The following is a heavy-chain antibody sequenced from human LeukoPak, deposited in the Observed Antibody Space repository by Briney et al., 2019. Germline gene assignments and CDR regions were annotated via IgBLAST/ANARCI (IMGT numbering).Heavy chain of an antibody. CDR3: VGTIASRGSEY. D-gene: IGHD6-6*01. V-gene: IGHV3-74*01. Sequence: PGGSLRLSCGASGITFSSYSMNWVRQAPGMGLVWVSRLPPDELGIIYADSVKGRFTVSRDNAKNTVYLQMNNLRVDDTAMYYCVGTIASRGSEYWGQGALVTVSS. J-gene: IGHJ4*02. CDR2: LPPDELGI. CDR1: GITFSSYS.